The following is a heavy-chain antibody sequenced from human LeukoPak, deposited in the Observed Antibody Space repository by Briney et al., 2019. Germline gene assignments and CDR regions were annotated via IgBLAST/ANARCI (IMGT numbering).Heavy chain of an antibody. Sequence: GGSLRLSCAASGFTFSSYAMTWVRQAPGKGLEWVSAICGYGGSTYYADSVKGRFTISRDNSKNTLYLQMNSLRAEDTAVYYCARDPKITYYYDSSGYYLGAPLDYWGQGTLVTVSS. CDR2: ICGYGGST. CDR3: ARDPKITYYYDSSGYYLGAPLDY. V-gene: IGHV3-23*01. J-gene: IGHJ4*02. CDR1: GFTFSSYA. D-gene: IGHD3-22*01.